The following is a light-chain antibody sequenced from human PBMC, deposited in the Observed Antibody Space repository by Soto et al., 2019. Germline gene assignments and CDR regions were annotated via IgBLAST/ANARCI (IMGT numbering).Light chain of an antibody. J-gene: IGKJ2*01. CDR3: QQYGRSLGYP. V-gene: IGKV3-20*01. CDR2: SAS. Sequence: EIVLTQSPGTLSLSPGERVTLSCRASQSVSSSYLAWYQQKPGQAPRLLIYSASSRATGIPDRFSGSGSGTDFTLTISRLEPEDFAVYYCQQYGRSLGYPFGQGTKLEIK. CDR1: QSVSSSY.